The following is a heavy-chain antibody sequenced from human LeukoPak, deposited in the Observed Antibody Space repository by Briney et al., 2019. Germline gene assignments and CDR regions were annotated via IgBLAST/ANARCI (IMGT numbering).Heavy chain of an antibody. CDR3: AKGGIMVRGVIPRGFDY. CDR1: GFTFSSYG. V-gene: IGHV3-23*01. CDR2: ISGSGGST. J-gene: IGHJ4*02. Sequence: GGSLRLSCAASGFTFSSYGMSWVRQAPGKGLEWVSAISGSGGSTYYADSVKGRSTISRDNSKNTLYLQMNSLRAEDTAVYYCAKGGIMVRGVIPRGFDYWGQGTLVTVSS. D-gene: IGHD3-10*01.